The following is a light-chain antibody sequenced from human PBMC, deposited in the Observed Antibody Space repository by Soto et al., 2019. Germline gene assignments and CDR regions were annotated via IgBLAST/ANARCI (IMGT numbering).Light chain of an antibody. J-gene: IGKJ2*01. V-gene: IGKV3-20*01. Sequence: EIVLTQSPGTLSLSPGERATLSCRASQSVSSSYLAWYQQKPGQAPRLLIYGASSRATGIPDRFSGSGSGTDFPLTISRLGPEDFAVYYCQQYGSSPHTFGQGTKLEIK. CDR1: QSVSSSY. CDR2: GAS. CDR3: QQYGSSPHT.